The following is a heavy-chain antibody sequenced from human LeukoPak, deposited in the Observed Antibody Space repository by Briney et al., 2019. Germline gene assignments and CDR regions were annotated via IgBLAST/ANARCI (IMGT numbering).Heavy chain of an antibody. Sequence: GGSLRLSCAASGFTFSSYWMNWARQAPGKGLEWVASINHNGNVNYYVDSVKGRFTISRDNAKNSLYLQMSNLRAEDTAVYFCARGDIVVVVAVYGMDVWGQGTTVTVSS. CDR3: ARGDIVVVVAVYGMDV. J-gene: IGHJ6*02. D-gene: IGHD2-15*01. CDR1: GFTFSSYW. V-gene: IGHV3-7*03. CDR2: INHNGNVN.